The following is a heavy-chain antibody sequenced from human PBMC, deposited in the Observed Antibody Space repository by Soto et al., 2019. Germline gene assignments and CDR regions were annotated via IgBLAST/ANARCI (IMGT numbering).Heavy chain of an antibody. Sequence: SVKVSCKGSGGTFTSYAISWVRQAPGQGLEWMGGISPIFGTANYAQKFQGRVTITADKSTSTAYMELSSLRSEDTAVYYCARDRGSGWYPGDYYYGMDVWGQGTTVTVSS. CDR2: ISPIFGTA. CDR3: ARDRGSGWYPGDYYYGMDV. J-gene: IGHJ6*02. D-gene: IGHD6-19*01. V-gene: IGHV1-69*06. CDR1: GGTFTSYA.